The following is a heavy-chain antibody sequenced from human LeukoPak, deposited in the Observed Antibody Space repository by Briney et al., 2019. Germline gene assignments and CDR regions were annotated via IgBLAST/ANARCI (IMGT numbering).Heavy chain of an antibody. V-gene: IGHV1-24*01. CDR3: AAGGTYSLLDY. Sequence: ASVKVSCKVSGDTLSELTMHWVRQAPGKGLELMGGFDPGAGEILYAQQFQGRVTITEDTSTDTAYMELTSLRSEDSGVYFCAAGGTYSLLDYWGQGTLVTVSS. J-gene: IGHJ4*02. CDR1: GDTLSELT. CDR2: FDPGAGEI. D-gene: IGHD3-10*01.